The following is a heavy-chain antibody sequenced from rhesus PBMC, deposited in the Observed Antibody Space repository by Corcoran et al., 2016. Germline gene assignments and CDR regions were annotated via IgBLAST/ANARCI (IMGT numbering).Heavy chain of an antibody. J-gene: IGHJ4*01. D-gene: IGHD6-25*01. CDR2: IFGGSGRT. CDR1: GGSISGYYL. V-gene: IGHV4-143*01. Sequence: QVQLQESGPGVVKPSETLSLTCAVSGGSISGYYLWSWIRQPPGKGLEWIGYIFGGSGRTSYNPTLKNRVTISKDTSNNQFSLKLSSVTAADTAVYYCAKSPGRIAAAGFDYWGQGVLVTVSS. CDR3: AKSPGRIAAAGFDY.